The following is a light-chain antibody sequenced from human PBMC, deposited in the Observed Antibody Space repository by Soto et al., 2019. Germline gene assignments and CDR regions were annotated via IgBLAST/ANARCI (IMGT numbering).Light chain of an antibody. CDR3: QQSFSTPYL. V-gene: IGKV1-39*01. CDR2: AAT. CDR1: QSVNDY. J-gene: IGKJ2*01. Sequence: DFQVTQSPSSLSASVGDRVTITCRASQSVNDYLNWYQQIPGKAPRLLIYAATTLHSGVPSRFSGSGFGTDFSLTITSLQPEDFATYYCQQSFSTPYLFGQGTKLEIK.